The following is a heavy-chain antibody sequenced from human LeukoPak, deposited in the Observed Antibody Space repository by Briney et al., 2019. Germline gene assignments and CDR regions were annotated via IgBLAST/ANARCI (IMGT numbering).Heavy chain of an antibody. CDR3: AADPDYYGSGSYTYYYYGMDV. CDR2: IVVGRGNT. Sequence: ASVKVSCKASGFTFTSSAMQWVRQARGQRLEWVGWIVVGRGNTNYAQKFQERVTITRDMSTSTAYMELSSLRSEDTAVYYCAADPDYYGSGSYTYYYYGMDVWGQGTTVTVSS. V-gene: IGHV1-58*02. J-gene: IGHJ6*02. D-gene: IGHD3-10*01. CDR1: GFTFTSSA.